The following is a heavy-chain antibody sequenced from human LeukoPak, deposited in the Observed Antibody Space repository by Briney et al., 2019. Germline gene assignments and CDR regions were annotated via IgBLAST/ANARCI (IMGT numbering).Heavy chain of an antibody. CDR3: ARGLNYYYYGMDV. V-gene: IGHV4-34*01. J-gene: IGHJ6*04. CDR2: INHSGST. CDR1: GGPFSGYY. Sequence: PSETLSLTCAVNGGPFSGYYWSWIRQPPGKGLEWIGEINHSGSTNYNPSLKSRVTISVDTSKNQFSLKLSSVTAADTAVYYCARGLNYYYYGMDVWGKGTTVTVSS.